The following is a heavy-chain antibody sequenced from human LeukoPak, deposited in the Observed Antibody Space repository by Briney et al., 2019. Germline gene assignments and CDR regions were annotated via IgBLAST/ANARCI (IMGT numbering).Heavy chain of an antibody. CDR3: ARAGAAAVPDWYFDL. J-gene: IGHJ2*01. D-gene: IGHD6-13*01. CDR1: GNIFTGYY. V-gene: IGHV1-2*02. CDR2: INPNNGDA. Sequence: ASVKVSCKTSGNIFTGYYIHWVRQAPGRGLEWMGWINPNNGDANFAQKFQGRVTFTRDSSISTVCMGLSRLRSDDTAVYYCARAGAAAVPDWYFDLWGRGTLVTVSS.